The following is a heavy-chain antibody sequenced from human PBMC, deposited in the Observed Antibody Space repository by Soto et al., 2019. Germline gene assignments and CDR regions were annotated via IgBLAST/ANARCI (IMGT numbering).Heavy chain of an antibody. V-gene: IGHV1-2*04. CDR2: INPNSGGT. CDR1: GYTFTGYY. D-gene: IGHD6-19*01. CDR3: ARDIGQWSSPYYYGMDV. Sequence: QVQLVQSGAEVKKPGASVKVSCKASGYTFTGYYMHWVRQAPGQGLEWMGWINPNSGGTNYAQKFQGWVTMTRDTSISTAYMELSRLRSDDTAVYYCARDIGQWSSPYYYGMDVWGQGTTVTVSS. J-gene: IGHJ6*02.